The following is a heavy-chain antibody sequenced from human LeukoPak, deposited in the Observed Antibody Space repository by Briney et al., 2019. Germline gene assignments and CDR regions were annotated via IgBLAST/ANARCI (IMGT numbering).Heavy chain of an antibody. CDR3: ARRIRGTYGMDV. CDR1: GYTFTSYG. CDR2: INTNTGNP. Sequence: ASVKVSCKASGYTFTSYGMNWVRQAPGQGLEWMGWINTNTGNPTYAQGFTGRFVFSLDTSVSTTYVQISSLEAEDTDVYYCARRIRGTYGMDVWGQGTTVSVSS. D-gene: IGHD3-10*01. V-gene: IGHV7-4-1*02. J-gene: IGHJ6*02.